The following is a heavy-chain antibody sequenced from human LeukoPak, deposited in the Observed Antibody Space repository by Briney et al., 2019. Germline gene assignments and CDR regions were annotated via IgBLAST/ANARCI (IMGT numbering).Heavy chain of an antibody. J-gene: IGHJ5*02. CDR2: INPNSGGT. D-gene: IGHD2-2*01. V-gene: IGHV1-2*06. CDR3: ARDQLYCSSASCYAGSNWFDP. CDR1: GYTFTGYY. Sequence: GASVKVSCKASGYTFTGYYMHWVRQAPGQGLGWMGRINPNSGGTNYAQKFQGRVTMARDTSISTAYMELSRLRSDDTAVYYCARDQLYCSSASCYAGSNWFDPWGQGTLVTVSS.